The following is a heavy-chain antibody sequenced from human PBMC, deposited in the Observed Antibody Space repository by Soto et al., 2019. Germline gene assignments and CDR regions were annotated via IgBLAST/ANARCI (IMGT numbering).Heavy chain of an antibody. V-gene: IGHV3-15*07. J-gene: IGHJ6*02. Sequence: GGSLRLSCAASGFTFSNAWMYWVRQAPGKGLEWVGRIKSKTDGGTTDYAAPVKGRFTISRDDSKNTLYLQMNSLKTEDTAVYYCTTEVLRFLEWLSPYYGMDVWGQGTTVTVSS. CDR3: TTEVLRFLEWLSPYYGMDV. CDR1: GFTFSNAW. CDR2: IKSKTDGGTT. D-gene: IGHD3-3*01.